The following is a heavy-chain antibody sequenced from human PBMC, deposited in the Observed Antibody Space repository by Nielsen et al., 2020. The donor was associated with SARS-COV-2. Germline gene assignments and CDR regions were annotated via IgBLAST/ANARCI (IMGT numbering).Heavy chain of an antibody. CDR2: ISYDGSNK. D-gene: IGHD5-18*01. J-gene: IGHJ6*02. Sequence: GESLKISCAASGFTFSSYGMHWVRQAPGKGLEWVAVISYDGSNKYYADSVKGRFTISRDNSKNTLYLQMSSLRAEDTAVYYCAKGDTAMVPASYYGMDVWGQGTTVTVSS. CDR1: GFTFSSYG. V-gene: IGHV3-30*18. CDR3: AKGDTAMVPASYYGMDV.